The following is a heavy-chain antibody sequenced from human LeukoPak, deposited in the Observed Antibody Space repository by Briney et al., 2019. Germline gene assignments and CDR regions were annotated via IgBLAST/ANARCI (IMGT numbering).Heavy chain of an antibody. CDR1: GGSISSSSYY. J-gene: IGHJ4*02. CDR3: ARYIVVGYYFDY. D-gene: IGHD2-2*01. Sequence: SETLSLTCTVSGGSISSSSYYWGWLRQPPGKGLEWIGSIYYSGSTYYNPSLKSRVTISVDTSKNQFSLKLSSVTAADTAVYYCARYIVVGYYFDYWGQGTLVTVSS. CDR2: IYYSGST. V-gene: IGHV4-39*01.